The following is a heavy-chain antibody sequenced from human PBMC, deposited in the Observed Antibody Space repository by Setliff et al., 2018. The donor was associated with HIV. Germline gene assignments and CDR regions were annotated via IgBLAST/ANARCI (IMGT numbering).Heavy chain of an antibody. V-gene: IGHV3-48*01. D-gene: IGHD4-17*01. CDR3: AKDPAVNAYGDYPLGGMDV. CDR1: GFTFSSYS. CDR2: ISGSGSGV. J-gene: IGHJ6*04. Sequence: LRLSCAASGFTFSSYSMNWVRQSPGKGLEWVSYISGSGSGVDYADSVKGRFTVSRDNAKNSLYLQMNSLRAEDTAVYYCAKDPAVNAYGDYPLGGMDVWGKGTTVTVSS.